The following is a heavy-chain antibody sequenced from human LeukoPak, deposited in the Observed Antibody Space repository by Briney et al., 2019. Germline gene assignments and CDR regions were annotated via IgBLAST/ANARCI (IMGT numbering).Heavy chain of an antibody. V-gene: IGHV4-59*01. CDR3: ARGNYDFWSGHRASNWFDP. J-gene: IGHJ5*02. CDR1: GGSISSYY. CDR2: IYYSGST. Sequence: SETLSLTCTVSGGSISSYYWSWIRQPPGKGLEWIGYIYYSGSTNYNPSLKSRVTISVDTSKNQFSLKLSSVTAADTAVYYCARGNYDFWSGHRASNWFDPWGQGTLVTVSS. D-gene: IGHD3-3*01.